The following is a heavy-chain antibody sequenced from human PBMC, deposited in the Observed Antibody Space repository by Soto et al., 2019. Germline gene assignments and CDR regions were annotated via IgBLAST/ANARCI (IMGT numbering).Heavy chain of an antibody. D-gene: IGHD1-26*01. CDR3: ARVRPSAWDFDY. CDR1: GGSISSGDYY. V-gene: IGHV4-30-4*01. CDR2: IYYSGST. Sequence: PSETLSLTCTVSGGSISSGDYYWSWIRQPPGKGLEWIGYIYYSGSTYYNPSLKSRVTISVDTSKNQFSLKLSSVTAADTAVYYCARVRPSAWDFDYWGQGTLVTVSS. J-gene: IGHJ4*02.